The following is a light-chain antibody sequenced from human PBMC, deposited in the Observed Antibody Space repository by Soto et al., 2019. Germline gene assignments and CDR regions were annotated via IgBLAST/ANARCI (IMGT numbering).Light chain of an antibody. V-gene: IGKV1-8*01. CDR2: AAS. CDR1: QGISSY. J-gene: IGKJ4*02. Sequence: AIRMTQSPSSFSASTGDRVTITCRASQGISSYLAWYQQKPGKAPKLLIYAASTLQSGVPSRFSGSRSGTDFPLTISFLQSEDFASYCCQQYYSYPLTFGGGTKVEIK. CDR3: QQYYSYPLT.